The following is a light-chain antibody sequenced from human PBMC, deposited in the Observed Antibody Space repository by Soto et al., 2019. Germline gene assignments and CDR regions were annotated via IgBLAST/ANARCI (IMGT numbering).Light chain of an antibody. CDR3: QVWDSSSDLWV. Sequence: SSELTQPPSVSVAPGQTARITCGGDNIGSKSVHWYQQKPGQAPVLVVYDDGDRPSGIPERFSGSNSGNTATLTISRVEAGDEADYYCQVWDSSSDLWVFGGGTKLTVL. CDR1: NIGSKS. J-gene: IGLJ3*02. CDR2: DDG. V-gene: IGLV3-21*02.